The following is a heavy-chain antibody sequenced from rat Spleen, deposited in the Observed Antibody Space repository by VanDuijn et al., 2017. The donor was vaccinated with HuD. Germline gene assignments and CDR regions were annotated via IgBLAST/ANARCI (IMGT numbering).Heavy chain of an antibody. CDR3: ARSDGTHYYLPFAN. CDR1: GYSITSNYR. D-gene: IGHD1-12*02. V-gene: IGHV3-3*01. Sequence: EVQLQESGPGLVKPSQSLSLTCSVTGYSITSNYRWNWIRKFPGNKLEWMGYINNAGSTNYNPPLKSRISITRDTSKNQFFLQVNSVTTEDTATYYCARSDGTHYYLPFANWGQGTLVTVSS. CDR2: INNAGST. J-gene: IGHJ3*01.